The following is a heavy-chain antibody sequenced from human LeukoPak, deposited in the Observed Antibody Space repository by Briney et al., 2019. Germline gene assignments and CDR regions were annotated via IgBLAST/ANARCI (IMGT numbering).Heavy chain of an antibody. V-gene: IGHV4-31*03. CDR3: ARGYGDNSGAFDI. D-gene: IGHD4-23*01. CDR2: IYYSGST. J-gene: IGHJ3*02. CDR1: SGSISSGVYY. Sequence: SETLSLTCPVSSGSISSGVYYWSWIRQHPGKGLEWIGYIYYSGSTYYNPSLKSRVTISVDTSKNQFSLKLSSVTAADTAVYFCARGYGDNSGAFDIWGQGTLVTVSS.